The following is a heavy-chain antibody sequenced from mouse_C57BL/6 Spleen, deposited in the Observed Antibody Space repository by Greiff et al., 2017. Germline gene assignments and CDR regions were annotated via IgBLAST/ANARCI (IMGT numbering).Heavy chain of an antibody. J-gene: IGHJ3*01. Sequence: EVQLQQSGPGLVKPSQSLSLTCSVTGYSITSGYYWNWIRQFPGNKLEWMGYISYDGSNNYNPSLKNRISITRDTSKNQFFLKLNSVTTEDTATYYCASDSYYSNYGVAYWGQGTLVTVSA. CDR3: ASDSYYSNYGVAY. CDR1: GYSITSGYY. V-gene: IGHV3-6*01. CDR2: ISYDGSN. D-gene: IGHD2-5*01.